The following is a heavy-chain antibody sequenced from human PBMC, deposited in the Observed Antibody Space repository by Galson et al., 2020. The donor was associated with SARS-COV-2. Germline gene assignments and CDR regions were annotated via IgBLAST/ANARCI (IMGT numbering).Heavy chain of an antibody. V-gene: IGHV4-59*01. CDR1: GGPISSYY. CDR2: IYYSGST. Sequence: SETLSLPCTVSGGPISSYYWSWIRQPPGTGLEWIGYIYYSGSTNYNPSLKSRVTISVDTSKNQFSLKLSSVTAADTAVYYCARERYDILTGYYGADAFDIWGQGTMVTVSS. CDR3: ARERYDILTGYYGADAFDI. J-gene: IGHJ3*02. D-gene: IGHD3-9*01.